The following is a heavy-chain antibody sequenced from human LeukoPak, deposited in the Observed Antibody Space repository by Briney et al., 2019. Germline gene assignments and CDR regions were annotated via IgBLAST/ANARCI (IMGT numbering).Heavy chain of an antibody. J-gene: IGHJ4*02. CDR2: ISAYNGNT. D-gene: IGHD3-22*01. V-gene: IGHV1-18*01. CDR1: GYTFTSYG. Sequence: ASVKVSCKASGYTFTSYGISWVRQAPGQGLEWMGWISAYNGNTNYAQKLQGRVTMTTDTSTSTAYMELRSLRSDDTAVYYCASHISGGYYDSSGLFDYWGQGTLVTVSS. CDR3: ASHISGGYYDSSGLFDY.